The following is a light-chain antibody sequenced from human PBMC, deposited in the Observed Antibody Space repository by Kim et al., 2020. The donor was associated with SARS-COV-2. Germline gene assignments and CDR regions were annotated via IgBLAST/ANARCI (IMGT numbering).Light chain of an antibody. CDR1: QGISNF. Sequence: SASVGDRVTITCRASQGISNFLAWYQQKPGKVPKLLIYSASTSQSGVPSRFSGSGSGTDFTLTISSRQPEDVATYYCQKYNSAPNTFGQGTKLEI. V-gene: IGKV1-27*01. J-gene: IGKJ2*01. CDR3: QKYNSAPNT. CDR2: SAS.